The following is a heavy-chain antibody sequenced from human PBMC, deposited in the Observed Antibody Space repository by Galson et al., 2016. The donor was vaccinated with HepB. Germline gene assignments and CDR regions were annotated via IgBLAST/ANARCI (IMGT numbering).Heavy chain of an antibody. CDR2: ISEDGTSK. Sequence: SLRLSCVASGFTFSAYAIHWVRQAPGKGLEWVALISEDGTSKFYADPGKGRLTISRSKYKNTLYLERNSPRPENTAVYYCAKWGVRFDFTPLDSWGQGTLVIVSS. J-gene: IGHJ4*02. CDR1: GFTFSAYA. CDR3: AKWGVRFDFTPLDS. D-gene: IGHD3-10*01. V-gene: IGHV3-30*18.